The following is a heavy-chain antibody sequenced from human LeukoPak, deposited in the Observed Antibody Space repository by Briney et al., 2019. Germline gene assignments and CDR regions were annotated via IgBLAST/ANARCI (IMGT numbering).Heavy chain of an antibody. CDR2: VHGDGTT. J-gene: IGHJ5*02. CDR3: ARVFRGVVTSNFFDP. V-gene: IGHV4-59*01. Sequence: SETLSLTCNVSGDSLKTNYWTWIRQPPGKGLEWIGFVHGDGTTNYNPSLNSRVTISIDTSENQLSLRLNSVPAADTAVYYCARVFRGVVTSNFFDPWGQGTPVTVSS. D-gene: IGHD2-21*02. CDR1: GDSLKTNY.